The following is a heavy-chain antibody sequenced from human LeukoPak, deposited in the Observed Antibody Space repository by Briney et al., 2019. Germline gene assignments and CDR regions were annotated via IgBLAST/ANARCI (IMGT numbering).Heavy chain of an antibody. CDR2: IYSGGST. CDR1: GFTVSSNY. V-gene: IGHV3-53*04. Sequence: PGGSLRLSRAASGFTVSSNYMSWVRQAPGKGLEWVSVIYSGGSTYYADSVKGRFTISRHNSKNTLYLQMNSLRAEDTAVYYCARSVWLGPSHAFDIWGQGTMVTVSS. J-gene: IGHJ3*02. D-gene: IGHD3-10*01. CDR3: ARSVWLGPSHAFDI.